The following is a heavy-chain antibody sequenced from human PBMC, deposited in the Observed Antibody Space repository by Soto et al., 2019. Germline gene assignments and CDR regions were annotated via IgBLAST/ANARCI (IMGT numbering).Heavy chain of an antibody. Sequence: GRSLRLSCSASGFTLSSYSMSWDRQAPGKGLEWVSSISSSSSYIYYADSVKGRFTITRDNGKNSLYLQMNSLRAEDTAVYYCARDMADYYYGMDVWGQGTTVTVSS. CDR3: ARDMADYYYGMDV. J-gene: IGHJ6*02. D-gene: IGHD3-10*01. CDR1: GFTLSSYS. CDR2: ISSSSSYI. V-gene: IGHV3-21*01.